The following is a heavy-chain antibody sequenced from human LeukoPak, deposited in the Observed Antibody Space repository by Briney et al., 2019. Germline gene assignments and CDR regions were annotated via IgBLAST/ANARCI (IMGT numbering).Heavy chain of an antibody. D-gene: IGHD2-2*02. Sequence: PGGSLRLSCAASGFTFSTYWMTWVRQAPGKGLEWVANIKQDGSEVYYVESVKGRFTISRDNAKNSLYLQMNSLRAEDAAMYYCARHTDMDVWGQGTTVTVSS. CDR3: ARHTDMDV. J-gene: IGHJ6*02. CDR1: GFTFSTYW. V-gene: IGHV3-7*03. CDR2: IKQDGSEV.